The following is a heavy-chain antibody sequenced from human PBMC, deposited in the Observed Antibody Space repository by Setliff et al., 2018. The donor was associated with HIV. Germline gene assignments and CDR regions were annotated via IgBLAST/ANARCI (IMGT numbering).Heavy chain of an antibody. CDR1: GFIFTNAW. J-gene: IGHJ5*02. D-gene: IGHD1-7*01. CDR2: IKSKADGGTT. CDR3: AKDRRGITGTKSCAWFDP. V-gene: IGHV3-15*01. Sequence: GGSLRLSCETSGFIFTNAWMSWVRQSPRKGLEWLARIKSKADGGTTSYAAPVKGRFTISRDDSKNTLYLQMNSLKTEDTAVYYCAKDRRGITGTKSCAWFDPWGQGTLVTVSS.